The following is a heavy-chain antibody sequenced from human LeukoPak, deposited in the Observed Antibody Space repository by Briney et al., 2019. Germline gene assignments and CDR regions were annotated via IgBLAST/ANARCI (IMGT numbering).Heavy chain of an antibody. CDR2: IYSGGST. D-gene: IGHD6-13*01. CDR1: GFSFISNY. CDR3: VKAGYSSSYTWFDP. J-gene: IGHJ5*02. Sequence: PGGSLRLSCAASGFSFISNYMSWVRQAPGQGLEWFSVIYSGGSTYYADSVKGRFTISRDNSKNTLYLQMSSLRADDTAVYYCVKAGYSSSYTWFDPWGQGTLVTVSS. V-gene: IGHV3-53*05.